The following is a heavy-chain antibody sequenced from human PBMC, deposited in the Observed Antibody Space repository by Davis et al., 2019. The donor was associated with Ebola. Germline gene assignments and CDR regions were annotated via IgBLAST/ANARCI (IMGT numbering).Heavy chain of an antibody. V-gene: IGHV2-5*02. CDR3: AHKAYGSLSNWFGP. CDR2: VYWDDDK. CDR1: GFSLSTTGLG. Sequence: SGPTLVTPTQTLTLTCSFSGFSLSTTGLGVGWFRQSPGEALEWLALVYWDDDKRYSPSLRRRLTITKDTSKNQVVLSMTNMDPVYTATYYCAHKAYGSLSNWFGPWGQGTLVTVSS. D-gene: IGHD4-17*01. J-gene: IGHJ5*02.